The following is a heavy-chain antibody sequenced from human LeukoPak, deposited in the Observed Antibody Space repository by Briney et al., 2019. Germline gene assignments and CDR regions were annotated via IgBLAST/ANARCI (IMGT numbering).Heavy chain of an antibody. CDR3: ARAPMIVVVFPPRLDF. CDR2: INPNTGGT. D-gene: IGHD3-22*01. CDR1: GYTFTGYY. Sequence: GASVKVSCKTSGYTFTGYYMHWVRQAPGRGLEWMGWINPNTGGTNYAQKFQGRVTMTSDTSISTAYMELSSLKSDDTAMYYCARAPMIVVVFPPRLDFWGQGTLVTVSS. J-gene: IGHJ4*02. V-gene: IGHV1-2*02.